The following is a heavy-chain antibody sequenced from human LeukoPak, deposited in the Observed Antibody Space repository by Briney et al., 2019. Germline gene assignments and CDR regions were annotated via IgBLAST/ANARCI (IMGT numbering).Heavy chain of an antibody. D-gene: IGHD3-22*01. V-gene: IGHV1-8*01. J-gene: IGHJ3*02. CDR3: ARAALRVTMIVVVGGSTSHHAFDI. Sequence: GASVKVSCKASGYTFTSYDINWVRQATGQGLEWMGWMNPNSGNTGYAQKFQGRVTMTRNTSISTAYMELRSLRSDDTAVYYCARAALRVTMIVVVGGSTSHHAFDIWGQGTMVTVSS. CDR2: MNPNSGNT. CDR1: GYTFTSYD.